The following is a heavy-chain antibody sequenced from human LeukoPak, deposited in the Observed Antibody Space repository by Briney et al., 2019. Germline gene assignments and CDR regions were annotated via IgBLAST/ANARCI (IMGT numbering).Heavy chain of an antibody. V-gene: IGHV3-23*01. Sequence: GGSLRLSCAASGFTFSNYAMSWVRQAAGKGLEWVSTISGTGGSTYYADSVKGRFTISRDNSKNTLCLQMNSLRAEDTAVFYCAKGCGASSCFRFEFWGQGILVTVSS. CDR1: GFTFSNYA. J-gene: IGHJ4*02. D-gene: IGHD2-21*01. CDR2: ISGTGGST. CDR3: AKGCGASSCFRFEF.